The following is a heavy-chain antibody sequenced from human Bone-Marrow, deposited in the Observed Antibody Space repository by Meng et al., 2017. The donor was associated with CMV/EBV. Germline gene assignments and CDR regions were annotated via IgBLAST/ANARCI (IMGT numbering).Heavy chain of an antibody. V-gene: IGHV3-21*06. D-gene: IGHD2-8*01. Sequence: GGSLRLSCVASGFTFSSYVMNWVRQAPGKALEWVSSISSGSDYIYYPDSVRGRFTVSRDNAKNLMYLQMNSLRAEDTAVYYCARDRVSGGDVFDIWGQGTMVTVSS. CDR1: GFTFSSYV. CDR3: ARDRVSGGDVFDI. CDR2: ISSGSDYI. J-gene: IGHJ3*02.